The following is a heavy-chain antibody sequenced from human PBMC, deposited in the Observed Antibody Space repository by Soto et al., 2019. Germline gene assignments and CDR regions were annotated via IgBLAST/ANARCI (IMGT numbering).Heavy chain of an antibody. CDR2: SSATGAGT. D-gene: IGHD1-7*01. CDR1: GFTFSSYG. J-gene: IGHJ4*02. Sequence: EVQLLESGGGLVQPGGSLRLSCAASGFTFSSYGMTWVRQAPGKGLEWVSFSSATGAGTYYADSVKGRFTISRENSKITLYLQMTSLRADDTAVYYCAKDRRAGGNYGFYSDFWGQGALVIVSS. V-gene: IGHV3-23*01. CDR3: AKDRRAGGNYGFYSDF.